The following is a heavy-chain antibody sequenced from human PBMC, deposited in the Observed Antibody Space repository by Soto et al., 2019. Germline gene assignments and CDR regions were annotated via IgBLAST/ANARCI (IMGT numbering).Heavy chain of an antibody. Sequence: ESLKISFKGSGYSFTSYWIGWVRQIPGKGLEWMGIIYPGDSDTRYSPSFQGQVTISADKSISTAYLQWSSLKASDTAMYYCARHLVTDGCSGVSCYSHYYYGMDVWGQGTTVTVSS. CDR3: ARHLVTDGCSGVSCYSHYYYGMDV. CDR1: GYSFTSYW. J-gene: IGHJ6*02. CDR2: IYPGDSDT. D-gene: IGHD2-15*01. V-gene: IGHV5-51*01.